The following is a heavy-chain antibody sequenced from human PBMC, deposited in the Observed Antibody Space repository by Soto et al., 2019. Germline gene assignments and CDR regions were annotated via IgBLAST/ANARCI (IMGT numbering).Heavy chain of an antibody. CDR1: GDSFSSNSAA. J-gene: IGHJ4*02. V-gene: IGHV6-1*01. CDR3: VRLVGGAADY. Sequence: QTRSLTCALSGDSFSSNSAAWNWIRQSPSRGLEWLGRTYYRSKWFNDYAVSMKSRITINPDTSKNQFSLQLNSVTPDDTAAYYCVRLVGGAADYWGKGSLVTV. D-gene: IGHD1-26*01. CDR2: TYYRSKWFN.